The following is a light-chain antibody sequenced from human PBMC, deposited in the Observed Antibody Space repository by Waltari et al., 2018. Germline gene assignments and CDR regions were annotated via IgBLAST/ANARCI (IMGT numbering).Light chain of an antibody. Sequence: EIVMTQSPATLSVSPGERATLSCRASQSVSSNLAWYQQKPGQAPRLLIYAASTRATGIPARFSGSGSGTDFTLTISSLQTEDVAVYYCQQYYSPPRTFGQGTKVEIK. CDR2: AAS. CDR3: QQYYSPPRT. V-gene: IGKV3-15*01. CDR1: QSVSSN. J-gene: IGKJ1*01.